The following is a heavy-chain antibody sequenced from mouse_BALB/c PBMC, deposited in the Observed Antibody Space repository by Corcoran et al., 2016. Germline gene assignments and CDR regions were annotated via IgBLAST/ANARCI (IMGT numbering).Heavy chain of an antibody. CDR2: IDPANGNT. Sequence: EVQLQQSGAELVTPGDSVQLSCTASGFHIKDTYMHWVKQRPEQGLEWIGRIDPANGNTKYDPKFQGKATMTADTSSNTVYLQLSSRTSEATAVYYCGRSREGNYVVYWGQGTTLTVSS. D-gene: IGHD2-4*01. V-gene: IGHV14-3*02. CDR1: GFHIKDTY. J-gene: IGHJ2*01. CDR3: GRSREGNYVVY.